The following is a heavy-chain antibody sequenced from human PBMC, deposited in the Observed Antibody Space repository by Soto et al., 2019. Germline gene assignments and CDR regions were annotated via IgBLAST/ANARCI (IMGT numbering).Heavy chain of an antibody. Sequence: GSLRLSCAASGITFINYAIICVRHAPCKGLEWVSGISGSGGSTYYAGSVKGRFTIARNNSKNTLFLQMNSLRAEDTAVYYCAKAPASSMTASRPFDQWGQGTLVTVSS. CDR2: ISGSGGST. J-gene: IGHJ4*02. CDR1: GITFINYA. CDR3: AKAPASSMTASRPFDQ. D-gene: IGHD6-6*01. V-gene: IGHV3-23*01.